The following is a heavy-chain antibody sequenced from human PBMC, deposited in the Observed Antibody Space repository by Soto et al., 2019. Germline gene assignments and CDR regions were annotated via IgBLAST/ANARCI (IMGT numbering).Heavy chain of an antibody. Sequence: GGSLRLSCAASGFTLRGYAMDWVRQAPGKGLEYVSGISSNGVGTYYANSVQGRFTISRDNSKNTVYLQMGSLRPKDMAVYYCARRARPDFYYMDVWGKGTTVTVSS. CDR1: GFTLRGYA. CDR2: ISSNGVGT. V-gene: IGHV3-64*01. D-gene: IGHD6-6*01. J-gene: IGHJ6*03. CDR3: ARRARPDFYYMDV.